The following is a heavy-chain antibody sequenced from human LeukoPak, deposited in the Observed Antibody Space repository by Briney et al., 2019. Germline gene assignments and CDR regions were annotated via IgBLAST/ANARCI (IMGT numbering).Heavy chain of an antibody. Sequence: GGSLRLSCAASGFTFSSYSTNWVRQAPGKGLEWVSSISSSSSYIYYADSVKGRFTISRDNAKNSLYLQMNSLRAEDTAVYYCASLVVPAAIRVFDYWGQGTLVTVSS. CDR2: ISSSSSYI. D-gene: IGHD2-2*02. CDR3: ASLVVPAAIRVFDY. V-gene: IGHV3-21*01. J-gene: IGHJ4*02. CDR1: GFTFSSYS.